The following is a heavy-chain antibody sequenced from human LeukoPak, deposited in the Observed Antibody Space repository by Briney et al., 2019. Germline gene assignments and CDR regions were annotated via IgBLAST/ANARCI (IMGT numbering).Heavy chain of an antibody. J-gene: IGHJ1*01. CDR2: IWYDGSNK. D-gene: IGHD6-19*01. Sequence: GGSLRLSCAASGFTFSSHWMHWVRQAPGKGLEWVAVIWYDGSNKYYADSVKGRFTISRDNSKNTLYLQMNSLRAEDTAVYYCAKVGSVVGSAEYFQHWGQGTLVTVSS. CDR3: AKVGSVVGSAEYFQH. CDR1: GFTFSSHW. V-gene: IGHV3-33*06.